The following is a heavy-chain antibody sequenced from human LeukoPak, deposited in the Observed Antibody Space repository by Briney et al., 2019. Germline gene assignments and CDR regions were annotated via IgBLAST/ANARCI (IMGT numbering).Heavy chain of an antibody. J-gene: IGHJ6*02. CDR3: ARERWHCRVNCYSVYYYALDV. Sequence: ASVKVSCKGSGYTFTNYAVHWVRQAPGQRLEWLGWINPGNGDTKYSQNFQGRVTVTSDTSAATAYVELNSLTSEDTAVYYCARERWHCRVNCYSVYYYALDVWAKGPRSPSP. V-gene: IGHV1-3*01. D-gene: IGHD2-15*01. CDR1: GYTFTNYA. CDR2: INPGNGDT.